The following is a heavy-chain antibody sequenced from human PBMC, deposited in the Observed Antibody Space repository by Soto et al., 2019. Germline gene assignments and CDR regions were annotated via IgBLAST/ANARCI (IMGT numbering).Heavy chain of an antibody. D-gene: IGHD3-3*01. V-gene: IGHV4-59*01. J-gene: IGHJ6*02. CDR3: ARDRRFLATYSYYYGMDV. Sequence: PSETLSLTCTVSGGSISSYYWSWIRQPPGKGLEWIGYIYYSGSTNYNPSLKSRVTISVDTSKNQFSLKLSSVTAADTAVYYCARDRRFLATYSYYYGMDVWGQGTTVTVSS. CDR2: IYYSGST. CDR1: GGSISSYY.